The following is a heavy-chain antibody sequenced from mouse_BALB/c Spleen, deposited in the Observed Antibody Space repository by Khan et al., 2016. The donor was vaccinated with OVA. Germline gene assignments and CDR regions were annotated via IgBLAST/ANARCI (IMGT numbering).Heavy chain of an antibody. CDR3: ARFESSYYAMDY. Sequence: VQLQESGPGLVAPSQSLSITCTVSGFSLTSYGVSWVRQPPGQGLEWLGVIWGDGITNFHSALISRLSISKDNSQGQVFLNLNSLQPDDTATYYCARFESSYYAMDYWGQGTSVTVSS. CDR2: IWGDGIT. J-gene: IGHJ4*01. V-gene: IGHV2-3*01. CDR1: GFSLTSYG.